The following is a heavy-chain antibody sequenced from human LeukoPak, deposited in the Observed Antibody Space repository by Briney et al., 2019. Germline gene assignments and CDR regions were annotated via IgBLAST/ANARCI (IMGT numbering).Heavy chain of an antibody. CDR2: IRAKTYGGTT. J-gene: IGHJ4*02. Sequence: PGGSLRLSCTASGFTFGDYAMSWFRQAPGKGLEWVGFIRAKTYGGTTQYAASVKDRFTISRDDPKSIAYLQMNSLKTEDTAVYYCARAEYGGNAGGFWGQGTLVTVSS. V-gene: IGHV3-49*03. CDR1: GFTFGDYA. CDR3: ARAEYGGNAGGF. D-gene: IGHD4-23*01.